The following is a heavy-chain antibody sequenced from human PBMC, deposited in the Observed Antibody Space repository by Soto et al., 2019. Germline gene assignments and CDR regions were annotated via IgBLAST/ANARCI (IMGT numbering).Heavy chain of an antibody. CDR1: GGTFSSYT. CDR3: AREGLVLVPTTVNSDYYYYAMDV. J-gene: IGHJ6*02. V-gene: IGHV1-69*04. D-gene: IGHD2-2*01. Sequence: SVKVSCKASGGTFSSYTISWVRQAPGQGLEWMGRIIPILGIANYAQKFQGRVTITADKSTNTAYMELSSLRSEGTAVYYCAREGLVLVPTTVNSDYYYYAMDVWGQGTTVTVSS. CDR2: IIPILGIA.